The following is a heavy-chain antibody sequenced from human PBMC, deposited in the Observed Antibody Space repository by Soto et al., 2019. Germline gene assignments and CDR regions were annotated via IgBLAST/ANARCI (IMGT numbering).Heavy chain of an antibody. Sequence: SETLSLTCSVSGGSISSYDWSWIRQHPGKGLEWIGYIYYSGSTNYNPSLKSRVTISVDTSKNQFSLKLSSVTAADTAVYYCARGPGPIAAAGSPYTPPDYWGQGTLVTVSS. CDR3: ARGPGPIAAAGSPYTPPDY. J-gene: IGHJ4*02. V-gene: IGHV4-59*01. CDR1: GGSISSYD. D-gene: IGHD6-13*01. CDR2: IYYSGST.